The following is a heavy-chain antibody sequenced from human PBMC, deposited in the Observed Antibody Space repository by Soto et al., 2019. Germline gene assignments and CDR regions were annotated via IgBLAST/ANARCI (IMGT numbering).Heavy chain of an antibody. CDR2: ISGDNGNT. CDR1: GYTFTSYG. CDR3: ATNRGSGYFDY. J-gene: IGHJ4*02. Sequence: QVHLVQSGAEVKKPGASVKVSCKASGYTFTSYGVSWVRQAPGQGLEWMGWISGDNGNTNYAQKLQGRVTMTTDTSTTTANRELRSLRSDDTAVYYCATNRGSGYFDYWGQGSLVTVSS. V-gene: IGHV1-18*01. D-gene: IGHD3-10*01.